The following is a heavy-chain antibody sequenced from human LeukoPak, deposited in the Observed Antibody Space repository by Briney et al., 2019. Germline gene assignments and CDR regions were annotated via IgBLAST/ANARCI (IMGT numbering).Heavy chain of an antibody. J-gene: IGHJ3*02. Sequence: SVKVSCKASGGTFSSYAISWVRQAPGQGLEWMGGIIPIFGTANYAQKFQGRVTITADESTSTAYMELSSLRSEDTAVYYCARDGSSTSEDAFDIWGQGTMVTVSS. CDR2: IIPIFGTA. D-gene: IGHD2-2*01. V-gene: IGHV1-69*13. CDR1: GGTFSSYA. CDR3: ARDGSSTSEDAFDI.